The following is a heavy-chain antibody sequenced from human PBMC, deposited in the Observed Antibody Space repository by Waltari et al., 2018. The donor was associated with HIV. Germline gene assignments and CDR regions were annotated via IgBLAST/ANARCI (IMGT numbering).Heavy chain of an antibody. CDR2: ISPQLGKA. CDR1: GGTFSSYA. CDR3: ARVRRIIFDAGSDGGYFDI. Sequence: QVQLVQSGSEVKKPGSSVKFSCKASGGTFSSYAISWVRRAPGQGLGGMGGISPQLGKANNGKRFQGRVAISADESTGTAYMELSSVRSEETAVYYCARVRRIIFDAGSDGGYFDIWGRGTPVTGYS. V-gene: IGHV1-69*01. D-gene: IGHD2-15*01. J-gene: IGHJ2*01.